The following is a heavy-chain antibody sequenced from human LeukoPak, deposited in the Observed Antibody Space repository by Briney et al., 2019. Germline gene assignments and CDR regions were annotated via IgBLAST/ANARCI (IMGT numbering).Heavy chain of an antibody. D-gene: IGHD3-3*01. CDR2: IYHSGGT. J-gene: IGHJ6*03. Sequence: PSQTLSLTCTVSGGSISSGGYYWSWIRQPPGKGLEWIGYIYHSGGTYYNPSLKSRVTISVDRSKNQFSLKLSSVTAADTAVYYCAREKRDLEWYYYYYYMDVWGKGTTVTVSS. CDR3: AREKRDLEWYYYYYYMDV. CDR1: GGSISSGGYY. V-gene: IGHV4-30-2*01.